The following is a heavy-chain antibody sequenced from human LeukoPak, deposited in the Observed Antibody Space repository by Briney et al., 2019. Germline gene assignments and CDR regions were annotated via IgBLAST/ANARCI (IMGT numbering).Heavy chain of an antibody. Sequence: GGSLRLSCAAPGFTFSSYSMNWVRQAPGKGLEWVSSISSSSSYIYYADSVKGRFTISRDNAKNSLYLQMNSLRAEDTAVYYCARGIWYSSSWYGFYYYYMDVWGKGTTVTVSS. CDR3: ARGIWYSSSWYGFYYYYMDV. J-gene: IGHJ6*03. CDR1: GFTFSSYS. V-gene: IGHV3-21*01. CDR2: ISSSSSYI. D-gene: IGHD6-13*01.